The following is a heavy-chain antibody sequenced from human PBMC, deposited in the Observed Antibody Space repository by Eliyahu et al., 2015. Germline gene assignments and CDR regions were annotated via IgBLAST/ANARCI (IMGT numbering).Heavy chain of an antibody. CDR3: ANAPQWLVRVEWYFDL. J-gene: IGHJ2*01. V-gene: IGHV3-23*01. CDR1: GFPFSSYA. CDR2: ISGSGGST. Sequence: EVQLLESGGGLVQPGGSLRLSCAAXGFPFSSYAMSWVRQAPGKGLGWVSAISGSGGSTYYADSVKGRFTISRDNSKNTLYLQMNSLRAEDTAVYYCANAPQWLVRVEWYFDLWGRGTLVTVSS. D-gene: IGHD6-19*01.